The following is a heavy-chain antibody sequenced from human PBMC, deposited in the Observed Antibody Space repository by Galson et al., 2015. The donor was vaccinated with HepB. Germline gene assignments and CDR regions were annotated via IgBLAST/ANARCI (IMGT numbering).Heavy chain of an antibody. J-gene: IGHJ4*02. V-gene: IGHV1-46*01. CDR3: ARGSGTYPEDY. D-gene: IGHD1-26*01. Sequence: SVKVSCKASGYTFTSFYIHWVRQAPGQGLQWMGRINPSSGRTSYAQKFQGRVTMTGTTSTSTAYMELSSLGSEDTAVYYCARGSGTYPEDYWGQGTLVTVSS. CDR1: GYTFTSFY. CDR2: INPSSGRT.